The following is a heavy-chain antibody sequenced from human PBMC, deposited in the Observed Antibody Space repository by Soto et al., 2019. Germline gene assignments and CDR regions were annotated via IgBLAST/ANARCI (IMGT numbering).Heavy chain of an antibody. CDR1: GGSFSGYY. Sequence: SETLSLTCAVYGGSFSGYYWSWIRQPPGKGLEWIGEINHSGSTNYNPSLKSRVTISVDTSKNQFSLKLSSVTAADTAVYYCARADIVVNYYMAVWGKGTTVTVYS. CDR2: INHSGST. J-gene: IGHJ6*03. CDR3: ARADIVVNYYMAV. V-gene: IGHV4-34*01. D-gene: IGHD2-15*01.